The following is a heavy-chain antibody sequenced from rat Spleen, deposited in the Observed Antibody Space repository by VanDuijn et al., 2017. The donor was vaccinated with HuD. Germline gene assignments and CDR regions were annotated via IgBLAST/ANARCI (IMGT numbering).Heavy chain of an antibody. CDR1: GLTFSNYD. D-gene: IGHD1-2*01. Sequence: EVQLVESGGGLVQPGRSMKVSCAASGLTFSNYDMAWVRQAPKKGLEWVATIGYDGSSTDYRDSLKGRFTISRDNAKSTLYLQMDSLGSEDTASYFCARGTSNYSIYGGFPFWGQGTLVTVSS. CDR2: IGYDGSST. V-gene: IGHV5-7*01. J-gene: IGHJ3*01. CDR3: ARGTSNYSIYGGFPF.